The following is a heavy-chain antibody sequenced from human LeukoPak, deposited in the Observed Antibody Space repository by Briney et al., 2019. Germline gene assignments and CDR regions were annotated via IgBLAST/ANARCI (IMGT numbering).Heavy chain of an antibody. CDR3: AAGRPYSLLDY. V-gene: IGHV1-24*01. CDR2: FDVIDAKT. Sequence: ASVKVSFKVSGSSLTELSLYWVRQAPGKGLEWMGGFDVIDAKTFYAQKFQGRVTMTEDSSTDTAYMELSSLRSDDTAFYYCAAGRPYSLLDYWGQGTLLTVSS. D-gene: IGHD5-18*01. CDR1: GSSLTELS. J-gene: IGHJ4*02.